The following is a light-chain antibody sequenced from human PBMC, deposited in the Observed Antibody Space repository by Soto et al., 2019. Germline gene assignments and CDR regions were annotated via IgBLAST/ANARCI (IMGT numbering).Light chain of an antibody. CDR1: SRDVGGYNY. CDR2: EVS. V-gene: IGLV2-8*01. CDR3: SSYTSNNFYV. J-gene: IGLJ1*01. Sequence: QSALTQPASVSGSPGQSITISCTGTSRDVGGYNYVSWYQQHPGKVPKLMIYEVSKRPSGVPDRFSGSKSGNTASLTVSGLQAEDEADYYCSSYTSNNFYVFGTGTKVTVL.